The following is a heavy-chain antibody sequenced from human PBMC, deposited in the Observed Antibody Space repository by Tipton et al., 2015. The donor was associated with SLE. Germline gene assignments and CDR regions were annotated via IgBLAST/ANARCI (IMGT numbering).Heavy chain of an antibody. J-gene: IGHJ4*02. V-gene: IGHV3-21*01. D-gene: IGHD1-14*01. CDR3: ARGYNRRGGGYFDY. CDR2: ISGGSGYI. Sequence: GSLRLSCAASGFTFSSYSMNWVRQAPGKGLEWVSSISGGSGYIYYADSVKGRFTISRDNAKNSLYLQMNSLRAEDTAVYYCARGYNRRGGGYFDYWGQGTLVTVSS. CDR1: GFTFSSYS.